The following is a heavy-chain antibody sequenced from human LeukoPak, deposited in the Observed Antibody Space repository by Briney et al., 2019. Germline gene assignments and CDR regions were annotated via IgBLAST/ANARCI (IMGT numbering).Heavy chain of an antibody. CDR1: GFTFSSNA. V-gene: IGHV3-23*01. CDR2: ISGSGGST. CDR3: ANDLGVTGYYYYYMDV. J-gene: IGHJ6*03. D-gene: IGHD4-11*01. Sequence: PGGSLRLSCAASGFTFSSNAMSWVRQAPGKGLEWVSAISGSGGSTYYADSVKGRFTISRDNSKNTLYLQMNSLRAEDTAVYYCANDLGVTGYYYYYMDVWGKGTTVTVSS.